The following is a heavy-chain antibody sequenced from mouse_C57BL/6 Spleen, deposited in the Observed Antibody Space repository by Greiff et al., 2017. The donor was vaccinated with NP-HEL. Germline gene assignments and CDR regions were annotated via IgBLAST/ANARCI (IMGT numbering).Heavy chain of an antibody. CDR2: IWRGGST. D-gene: IGHD1-1*01. J-gene: IGHJ4*01. Sequence: VKLVESGPGLVQPSQSLSITCTVSGFSLTSYGVHWVRQSPGKGLEWLGVIWRGGSTDYNAAFMSRLSITKDNSKSQVFFKMNSLQADDTAIYYCAKNFHYYGSSYYAMDYWGQGTSVTVSS. CDR1: GFSLTSYG. CDR3: AKNFHYYGSSYYAMDY. V-gene: IGHV2-5*01.